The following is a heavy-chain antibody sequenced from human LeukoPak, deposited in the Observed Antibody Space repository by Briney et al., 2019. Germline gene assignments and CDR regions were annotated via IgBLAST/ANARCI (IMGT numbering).Heavy chain of an antibody. CDR2: IYTSGST. CDR3: ARRWYSWHDHAFDI. J-gene: IGHJ3*02. Sequence: PSETLSLTCNVSGGSISSYYWGWIRQPPGKGLEWIGYIYTSGSTNYNPSLKSRVAISVDTSKNQFSLTLSSVTAAATAVYYCARRWYSWHDHAFDIWGQGTMVTVSS. V-gene: IGHV4-4*09. CDR1: GGSISSYY. D-gene: IGHD1-1*01.